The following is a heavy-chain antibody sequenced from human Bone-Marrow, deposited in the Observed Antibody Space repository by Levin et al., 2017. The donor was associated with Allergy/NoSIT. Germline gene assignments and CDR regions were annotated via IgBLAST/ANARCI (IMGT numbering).Heavy chain of an antibody. V-gene: IGHV4-4*07. D-gene: IGHD2-15*01. CDR3: ARWYCSGGACYPDDY. CDR2: VSGSGDT. J-gene: IGHJ4*02. Sequence: SCSVSGGSISTYFWSWIRQTAGKGLEWIGRVSGSGDTNYNPSLKSRVSMSVDTSKNQISLKVTSVTAADTAMYYCARWYCSGGACYPDDYWGRGTLVTVSS. CDR1: GGSISTYF.